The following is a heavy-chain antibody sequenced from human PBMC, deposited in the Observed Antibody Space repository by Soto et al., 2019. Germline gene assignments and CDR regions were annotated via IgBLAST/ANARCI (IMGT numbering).Heavy chain of an antibody. D-gene: IGHD3-22*01. CDR2: IYYSGSS. V-gene: IGHV4-59*12. CDR3: ATKGLDYYDSSGFYYYFYAKDF. J-gene: IGHJ6*02. CDR1: GGSISSYY. Sequence: PSETLSLTCTVSGGSISSYYWSWIRQRPGTGLEWIGYIYYSGSSNYNPSLKSRVTISVETSKNQFCLALSSVTAANTAVYYCATKGLDYYDSSGFYYYFYAKDFWGQGTTVTVS.